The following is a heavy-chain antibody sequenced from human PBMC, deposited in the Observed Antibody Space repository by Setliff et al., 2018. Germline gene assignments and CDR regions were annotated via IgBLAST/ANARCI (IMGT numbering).Heavy chain of an antibody. V-gene: IGHV1-8*01. CDR1: GYTFTSYD. CDR2: MNPNSGNT. J-gene: IGHJ3*02. D-gene: IGHD3-22*01. Sequence: GASVKVSCKASGYTFTSYDINWVRQATGQGLEWMGWMNPNSGNTGYAQKFQGRVTMTRNTSISTAYMELSSLRSEDTAVYYCARGLTYYYDSSVRFLDALDIWGQGTMVTVAS. CDR3: ARGLTYYYDSSVRFLDALDI.